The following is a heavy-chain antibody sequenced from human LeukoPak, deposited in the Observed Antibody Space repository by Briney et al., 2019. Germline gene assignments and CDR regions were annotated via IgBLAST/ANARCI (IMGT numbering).Heavy chain of an antibody. J-gene: IGHJ4*01. CDR2: ITSSGTYI. Sequence: PGGSLRLSCAASGFTFNVFHMNWVRQAPGKGLEWISSITSSGTYITYADSIQGRFTISRDNAKNSLYLQMNSLRVDDTALYYFARASGGWDLDYWGHGTLVTVSS. D-gene: IGHD1-26*01. V-gene: IGHV3-21*01. CDR1: GFTFNVFH. CDR3: ARASGGWDLDY.